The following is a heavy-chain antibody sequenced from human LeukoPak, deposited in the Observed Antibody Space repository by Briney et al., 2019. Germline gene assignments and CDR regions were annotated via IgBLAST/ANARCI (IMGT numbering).Heavy chain of an antibody. CDR2: ISWNSGSI. D-gene: IGHD1-26*01. J-gene: IGHJ3*02. CDR1: GFTFDDYA. Sequence: GGSLRLSCAASGFTFDDYAMHWVRQAPGKGLEWVSGISWNSGSIGYADSVKGRFTISRDNAKNSLYLQMNSLRAEDMALYYCAKDLGTIYDAFDIWGQGTMVTVSS. CDR3: AKDLGTIYDAFDI. V-gene: IGHV3-9*03.